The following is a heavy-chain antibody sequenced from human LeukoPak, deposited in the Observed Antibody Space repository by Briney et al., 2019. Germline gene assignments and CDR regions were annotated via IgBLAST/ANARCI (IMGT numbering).Heavy chain of an antibody. D-gene: IGHD3-10*01. V-gene: IGHV1-69*13. J-gene: IGHJ5*02. Sequence: SVKVSCKASGYTFTSYGISWVRQAPGQGLEWMGGIIPIFGTANYAQKFQGRVTITADESTSTAYMELSSLRSEDTAVYYCARTMVRGVIILNWFDPWGQGTLVTVSS. CDR2: IIPIFGTA. CDR1: GYTFTSYG. CDR3: ARTMVRGVIILNWFDP.